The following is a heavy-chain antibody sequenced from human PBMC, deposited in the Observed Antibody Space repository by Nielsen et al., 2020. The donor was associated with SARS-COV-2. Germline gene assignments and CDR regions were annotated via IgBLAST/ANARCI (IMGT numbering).Heavy chain of an antibody. J-gene: IGHJ4*02. CDR1: GGTFSSYA. V-gene: IGHV1-69*13. CDR3: ARRVYDSSGSEYYFDY. Sequence: SVKVSCKASGGTFSSYAISWVRQAPGQGLEWMGGIIPIFGTANYAQKFQGRVTITADESTSTAYMELSSLRSEDTAVYYCARRVYDSSGSEYYFDYWGQGTLVTVSS. D-gene: IGHD3-22*01. CDR2: IIPIFGTA.